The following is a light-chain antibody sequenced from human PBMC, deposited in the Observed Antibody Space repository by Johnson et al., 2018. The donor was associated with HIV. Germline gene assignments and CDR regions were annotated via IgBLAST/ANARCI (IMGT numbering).Light chain of an antibody. V-gene: IGLV1-51*02. CDR1: SSNIGNNY. CDR3: GTWDSSLSAGYG. Sequence: QSVLTQPPSVSAAPGQKVTISCSGSSSNIGNNYVSWYQQFPGTSPKLLIYENNKRPSGIPDRFSGSKSGTSATLGITGLQTGDEADYYCGTWDSSLSAGYGFGTGTKVTVL. CDR2: ENN. J-gene: IGLJ1*01.